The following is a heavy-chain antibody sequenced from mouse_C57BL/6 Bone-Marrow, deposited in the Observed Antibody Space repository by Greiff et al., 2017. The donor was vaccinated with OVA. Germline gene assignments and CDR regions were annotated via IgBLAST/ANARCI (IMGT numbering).Heavy chain of an antibody. J-gene: IGHJ1*03. Sequence: VQGVESGAELARPGASVKLSCKASGYTFTSYGISWVKQSTGQGLEWIGEIYPRSGNTYYNEKFKGKATLTADKSSSTAYMELRSLTSEDSAVYFCARSGTTVVATMRYFDVWGTGTTVTVSS. D-gene: IGHD1-1*01. V-gene: IGHV1-81*01. CDR3: ARSGTTVVATMRYFDV. CDR1: GYTFTSYG. CDR2: IYPRSGNT.